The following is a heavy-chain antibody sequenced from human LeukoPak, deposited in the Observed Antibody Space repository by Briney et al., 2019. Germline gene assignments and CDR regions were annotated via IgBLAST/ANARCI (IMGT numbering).Heavy chain of an antibody. CDR2: IYYSGST. J-gene: IGHJ4*02. V-gene: IGHV4-39*07. CDR1: GGSISSSSYY. CDR3: ARVTQIGPRGFDC. Sequence: PSETLSLTCTVSGGSISSSSYYWGWIRQPPGTGLEWIGSIYYSGSTYYNPSLKSRVTISVDTSKNQFSLKLSSVTAADTAVYYCARVTQIGPRGFDCWGQGTLVTVSS. D-gene: IGHD2/OR15-2a*01.